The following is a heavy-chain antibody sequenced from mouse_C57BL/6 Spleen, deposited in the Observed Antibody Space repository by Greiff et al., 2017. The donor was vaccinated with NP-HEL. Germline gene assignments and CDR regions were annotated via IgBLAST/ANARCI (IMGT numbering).Heavy chain of an antibody. V-gene: IGHV1-15*01. D-gene: IGHD1-1*01. CDR1: GYTFTDYE. J-gene: IGHJ4*01. CDR2: IDPETGGT. Sequence: QVHVKQSGAELVRPGASVTLSCKASGYTFTDYEMHWVKQTPVHGLEWIGAIDPETGGTAYNQKFKGKARLTADKSSSTAYMELRSLTSEDSAVYYCTRIYYGSSPMDYWGQGTSVTVSS. CDR3: TRIYYGSSPMDY.